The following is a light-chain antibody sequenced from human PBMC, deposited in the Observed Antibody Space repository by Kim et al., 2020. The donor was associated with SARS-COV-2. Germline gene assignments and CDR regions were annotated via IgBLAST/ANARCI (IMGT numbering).Light chain of an antibody. Sequence: QSALTQPASVSGSPGQSITISCTGASSDVGSYNLVSWYQQHPGKAPKLVIYEGTKRPSGVSNRFSGSKSGNTASLTISGLQAEDEADYYCCSYAGSSGYVFGTGTKVTVL. J-gene: IGLJ1*01. CDR3: CSYAGSSGYV. CDR2: EGT. CDR1: SSDVGSYNL. V-gene: IGLV2-23*01.